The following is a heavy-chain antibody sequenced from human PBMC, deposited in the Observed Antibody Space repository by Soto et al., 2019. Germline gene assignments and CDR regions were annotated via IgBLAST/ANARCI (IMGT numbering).Heavy chain of an antibody. Sequence: SETLSLTCAVSGGSISSGGYSWSWIRQPPGKGLEWIGYIYHSGSTYYNPSLKSRVTISVDRSKNQFSLKLSSVTAADTAVYYCARTVGYYDILTGYSPYYFDYWGQGTLVTVSS. J-gene: IGHJ4*02. CDR1: GGSISSGGYS. D-gene: IGHD3-9*01. CDR2: IYHSGST. CDR3: ARTVGYYDILTGYSPYYFDY. V-gene: IGHV4-30-2*01.